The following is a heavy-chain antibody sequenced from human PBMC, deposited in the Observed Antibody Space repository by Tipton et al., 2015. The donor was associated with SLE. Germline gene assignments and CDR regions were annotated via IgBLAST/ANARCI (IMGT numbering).Heavy chain of an antibody. Sequence: SLRLSCTDSEFTFGEFGMSWFRQAQGKGVGWVGFIRSNAHGGTTQYAASVSGRFSISRDDSKSIPYLQMNSLKNEDTAVYYCARSLNIVAAVFDIWGQGAMVTVSS. CDR1: EFTFGEFG. D-gene: IGHD3-22*01. V-gene: IGHV3-49*03. CDR3: ARSLNIVAAVFDI. CDR2: IRSNAHGGTT. J-gene: IGHJ3*02.